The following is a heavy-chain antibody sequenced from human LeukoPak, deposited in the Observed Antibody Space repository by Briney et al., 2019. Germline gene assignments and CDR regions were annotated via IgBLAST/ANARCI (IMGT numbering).Heavy chain of an antibody. CDR3: ARERGYTYGYSFDY. D-gene: IGHD5-18*01. J-gene: IGHJ4*02. CDR2: ITGDGGRT. CDR1: GFTFNSYA. V-gene: IGHV3-64*01. Sequence: GGSLRLSCAASGFTFNSYAMHWVRQAPGKGLEHVSGITGDGGRTFYASSVKGTFTASRDNSKNTLFLQMGSLRAEDMAVYYCARERGYTYGYSFDYWGQGTLVTVSS.